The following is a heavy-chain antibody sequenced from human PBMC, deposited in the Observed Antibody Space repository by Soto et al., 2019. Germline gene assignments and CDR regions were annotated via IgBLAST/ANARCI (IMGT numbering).Heavy chain of an antibody. CDR3: ARSIVVVPAALVLRFLECPY. Sequence: PGESLKISCKGSGYSFTSYWIGWVRQMPGKGLEWMGIIYPGDSDTRYSTSFQGQVTISADKSISTAYLQWSSLKASDTAMYYCARSIVVVPAALVLRFLECPYWGQGTLVTVSS. J-gene: IGHJ4*02. D-gene: IGHD2-2*01. CDR1: GYSFTSYW. V-gene: IGHV5-51*01. CDR2: IYPGDSDT.